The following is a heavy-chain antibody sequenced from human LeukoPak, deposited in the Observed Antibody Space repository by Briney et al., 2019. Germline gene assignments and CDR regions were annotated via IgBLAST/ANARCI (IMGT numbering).Heavy chain of an antibody. CDR2: INGDGRST. J-gene: IGHJ4*02. CDR3: ATSPLLWFGEYDDS. V-gene: IGHV3-74*01. Sequence: PGGSLRLSCAASGFTFSNYRMHWVRQAPGKGLVWVSRINGDGRSTTYGDSVKGRFTISRDNAKNRLYLQMNSLRAEDTAVYYCATSPLLWFGEYDDSWGQGTPVIVSS. D-gene: IGHD3-10*01. CDR1: GFTFSNYR.